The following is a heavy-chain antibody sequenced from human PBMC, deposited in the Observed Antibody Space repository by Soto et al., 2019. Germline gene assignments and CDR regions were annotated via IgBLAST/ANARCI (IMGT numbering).Heavy chain of an antibody. CDR2: IIPILGIA. V-gene: IGHV1-69*02. CDR3: ATSVVVVAATAIDD. J-gene: IGHJ4*02. D-gene: IGHD2-15*01. CDR1: GGTFSSYT. Sequence: GASVKVSCKASGGTFSSYTISWVRQAPGQGLEWMGRIIPILGIANYAQKFQGRATITADKSTSTAYMELSSLRSEDTAVYYCATSVVVVAATAIDDWGQGTLVTVSS.